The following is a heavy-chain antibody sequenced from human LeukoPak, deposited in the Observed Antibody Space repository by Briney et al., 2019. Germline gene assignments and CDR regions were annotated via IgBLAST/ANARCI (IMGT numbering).Heavy chain of an antibody. CDR1: GYTFTSYD. CDR2: MNPNSGNT. CDR3: ATGTGKYWYFDL. J-gene: IGHJ2*01. V-gene: IGHV1-8*01. Sequence: ASVKVSCKASGYTFTSYDINWVRQATGQGLEWMGWMNPNSGNTGYAQKFQGRVTMTRDMSTSTVYMELSSLRSEDTAVYYCATGTGKYWYFDLWGRGTLVTVSS. D-gene: IGHD1-14*01.